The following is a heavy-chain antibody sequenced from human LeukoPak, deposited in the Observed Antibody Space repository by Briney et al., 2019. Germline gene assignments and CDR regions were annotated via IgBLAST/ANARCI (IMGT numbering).Heavy chain of an antibody. J-gene: IGHJ6*01. Sequence: PGGSLRLSCAASGFTVMSSFMSWVRQAPGKGLEWISVIYSGATTYYADSVGGRFIISRDNSKNMLFLQMNSLRVEDTAVYYCARGFYATFGYGMDVWGQGTTVTVSS. D-gene: IGHD2/OR15-2a*01. CDR2: IYSGATT. V-gene: IGHV3-66*01. CDR3: ARGFYATFGYGMDV. CDR1: GFTVMSSF.